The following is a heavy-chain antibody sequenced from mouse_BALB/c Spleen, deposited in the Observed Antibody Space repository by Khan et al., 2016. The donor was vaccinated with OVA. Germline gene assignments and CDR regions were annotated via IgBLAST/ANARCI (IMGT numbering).Heavy chain of an antibody. CDR1: GFTFSSFT. CDR2: ISSGGDNT. V-gene: IGHV5-9*03. J-gene: IGHJ3*01. Sequence: EVQLQESGGGLVKPGGSLKLSCAASGFTFSSFTMSWVRQTPEKRLEWVTSISSGGDNTYFPDSVKGRFTISRDNAMNNLYLQMSSLRFEDTALYYCARSNYGPFAYWGQGTLVTVSA. CDR3: ARSNYGPFAY. D-gene: IGHD1-1*02.